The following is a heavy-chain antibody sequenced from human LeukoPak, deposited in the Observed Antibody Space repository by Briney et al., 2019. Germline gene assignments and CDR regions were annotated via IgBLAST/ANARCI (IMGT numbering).Heavy chain of an antibody. CDR1: GFTFSSYW. CDR2: INSDGSST. D-gene: IGHD2-21*02. J-gene: IGHJ6*03. Sequence: GGSLRLSCAASGFTFSSYWMHWVRQAPGKGLVWVSRINSDGSSTSYADSVKGRFTISRDNAKNSLYLRMNSLRAEDTAVYYCARDAAECGGDCYSLDYYYYYMDVWGKGTTVTVSS. V-gene: IGHV3-74*01. CDR3: ARDAAECGGDCYSLDYYYYYMDV.